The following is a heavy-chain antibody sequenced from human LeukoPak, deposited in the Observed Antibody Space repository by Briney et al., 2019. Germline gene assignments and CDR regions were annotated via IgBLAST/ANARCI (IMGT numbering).Heavy chain of an antibody. V-gene: IGHV3-48*01. D-gene: IGHD3-16*02. CDR3: ARDAGGYYDYVWGSYRQKLILDY. J-gene: IGHJ4*02. CDR2: ISSSSSTI. Sequence: GGSLRLSCAASGFTFSSYSMNWVRQAPGKGLEWVSYISSSSSTIYYADSVKGRFTISRDNAKNSLYLQMNSLRAEDTAVYYCARDAGGYYDYVWGSYRQKLILDYWGQGTLVTVSS. CDR1: GFTFSSYS.